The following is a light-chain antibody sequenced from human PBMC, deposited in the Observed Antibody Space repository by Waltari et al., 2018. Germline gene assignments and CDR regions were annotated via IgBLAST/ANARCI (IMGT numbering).Light chain of an antibody. CDR2: RNN. V-gene: IGLV1-47*01. CDR3: AAWDARLSGPV. J-gene: IGLJ3*02. CDR1: SSNIGRTD. Sequence: QSVRTQPPSASGTPGQRVTISCSGSSSNIGRTDVYWYQQLPGTAPKHSMARNNQRASGLPERCSASKSGTAASMAISGRGSEDEADYYCAAWDARLSGPVFGGGTKLPVL.